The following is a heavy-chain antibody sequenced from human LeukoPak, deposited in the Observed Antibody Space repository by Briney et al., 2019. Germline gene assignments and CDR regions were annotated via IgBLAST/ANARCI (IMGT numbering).Heavy chain of an antibody. Sequence: PGGSLRLSCAASGFTFSNYAMTWVRQAPGKGLEWVSAFSAGGGRTYYADSVRGRFTISRDNSKNMLYLQMNSLRAEDTAVYFCAKIQSDTVLGRYFDYWGQGTLVTVSS. D-gene: IGHD3-10*02. CDR3: AKIQSDTVLGRYFDY. V-gene: IGHV3-23*01. CDR1: GFTFSNYA. J-gene: IGHJ4*02. CDR2: FSAGGGRT.